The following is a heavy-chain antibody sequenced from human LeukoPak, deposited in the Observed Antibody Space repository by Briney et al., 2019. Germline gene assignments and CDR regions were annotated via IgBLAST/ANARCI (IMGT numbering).Heavy chain of an antibody. CDR1: GFTFSSYW. CDR3: ARDRGWFAMDV. V-gene: IGHV3-7*01. D-gene: IGHD3-10*01. CDR2: IKQDGSEI. J-gene: IGHJ6*02. Sequence: GGSLRLSCVASGFTFSSYWMNWVRQSPGKGLEWVANIKQDGSEIYYVDSVKGRFTISRDNAKNSLYLQMNSLRAEDTAVYHCARDRGWFAMDVWGQGTTVTVSS.